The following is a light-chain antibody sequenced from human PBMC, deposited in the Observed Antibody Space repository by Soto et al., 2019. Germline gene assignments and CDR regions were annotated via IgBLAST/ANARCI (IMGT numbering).Light chain of an antibody. CDR1: QRVSTN. CDR3: QQYNNLPYT. V-gene: IGKV3-15*01. Sequence: IVMTQSPATLPVSPGERATLSCRATQRVSTNLAWYQQKPGQAPMLLIYAASSRDTGVPARFSGSGSGTEFTLTISSLQSDDFALYYCQQYNNLPYTFGQGTRREVK. CDR2: AAS. J-gene: IGKJ2*01.